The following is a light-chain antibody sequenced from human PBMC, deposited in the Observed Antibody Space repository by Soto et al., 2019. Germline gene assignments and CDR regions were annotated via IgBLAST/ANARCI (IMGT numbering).Light chain of an antibody. J-gene: IGKJ4*01. Sequence: EGVLTESPGTLSLSPGERATLSCRASQIVSSSDLAWYQQKPGQAPRLLIYGASSRATGIPDRFSGSGSGTDFTLTISGLEPEDFAVYYCQQYHNWVTFGGGTKVDIK. CDR3: QQYHNWVT. CDR1: QIVSSSD. CDR2: GAS. V-gene: IGKV3-20*01.